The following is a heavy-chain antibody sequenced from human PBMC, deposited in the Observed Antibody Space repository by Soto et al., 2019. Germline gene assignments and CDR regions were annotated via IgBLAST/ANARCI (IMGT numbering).Heavy chain of an antibody. D-gene: IGHD3-3*01. CDR1: GGSISSGGYY. Sequence: SETLSLTCTVSGGSISSGGYYWSWIRQHPGKGLEWIGYIYYSGSTYYNPSLKSRVTISVDTSKNQFSLKLSSVTAADTAVYCCARGRFPITIFGVVSADPMYYFDYWGQGTLVTVSS. J-gene: IGHJ4*02. V-gene: IGHV4-31*03. CDR3: ARGRFPITIFGVVSADPMYYFDY. CDR2: IYYSGST.